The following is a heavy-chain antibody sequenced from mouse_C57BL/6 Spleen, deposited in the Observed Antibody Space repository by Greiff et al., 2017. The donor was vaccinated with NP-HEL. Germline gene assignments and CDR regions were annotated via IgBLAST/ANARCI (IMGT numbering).Heavy chain of an antibody. CDR2: IRSKSNNYAT. V-gene: IGHV10-1*01. CDR1: GFSFNTYA. Sequence: EVKLVESGGGLVQPKGSLKLSCAASGFSFNTYAMNWVRQAPGKGVEWVARIRSKSNNYATYYADSVKDRFTISRDDSESMLYLQMNNLKTEDTAMYYCVRPLYYDYDKRLSYYAMDYWGQGTSVTVSS. CDR3: VRPLYYDYDKRLSYYAMDY. J-gene: IGHJ4*01. D-gene: IGHD2-4*01.